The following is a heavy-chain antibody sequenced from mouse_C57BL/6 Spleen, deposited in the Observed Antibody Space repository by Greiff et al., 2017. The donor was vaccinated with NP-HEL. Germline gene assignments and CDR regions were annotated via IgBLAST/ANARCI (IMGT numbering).Heavy chain of an antibody. CDR2: IRNKANGYTT. V-gene: IGHV7-3*01. D-gene: IGHD2-2*01. J-gene: IGHJ3*01. Sequence: EVQVVESGGGLVQPGGSLSLSCAASGFTFTDYYMSWVRQPPGKALEWLGFIRNKANGYTTEYSASVKGRFTISRDNSQSILYLQMNALRAEDSATYYCARYIDGYDGPFAYWGQGTLVTVSA. CDR1: GFTFTDYY. CDR3: ARYIDGYDGPFAY.